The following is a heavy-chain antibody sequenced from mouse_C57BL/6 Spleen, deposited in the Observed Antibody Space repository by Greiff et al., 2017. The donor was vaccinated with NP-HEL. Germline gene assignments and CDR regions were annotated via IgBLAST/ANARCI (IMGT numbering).Heavy chain of an antibody. CDR3: ARDRDGKGAY. J-gene: IGHJ3*01. V-gene: IGHV3-6*01. D-gene: IGHD2-3*01. Sequence: EVKLMESGPGLVKPSQSLSLTCSVTGYSITSGYYWNWIRQFPGNKLEWMGYISYDGSNNYNPSLKNRISITRDTSKNQFFLKLNSVTTEDTATYYCARDRDGKGAYWGQGTLVTVSA. CDR2: ISYDGSN. CDR1: GYSITSGYY.